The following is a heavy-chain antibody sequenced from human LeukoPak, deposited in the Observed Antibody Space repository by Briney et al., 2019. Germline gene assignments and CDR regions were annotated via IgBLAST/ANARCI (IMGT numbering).Heavy chain of an antibody. D-gene: IGHD3-10*01. CDR1: GGSFSTYY. CDR3: ARGIYGSGNYYNPYFDY. Sequence: SETLSLTCTVSGGSFSTYYWSWIRQSPGKGLELIGYIYFSGTTNYNLSLKSRVNISLNTSKNQFSLKLTSVTAADTALYYCARGIYGSGNYYNPYFDYWGQGTLVTVSS. J-gene: IGHJ4*02. CDR2: IYFSGTT. V-gene: IGHV4-59*01.